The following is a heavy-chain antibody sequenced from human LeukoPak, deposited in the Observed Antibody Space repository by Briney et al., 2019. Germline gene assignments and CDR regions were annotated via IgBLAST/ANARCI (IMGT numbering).Heavy chain of an antibody. D-gene: IGHD1-1*01. CDR2: ISSSSSTI. J-gene: IGHJ3*02. CDR3: ARRESPSGDAFDI. V-gene: IGHV3-48*02. Sequence: GGSLRLSCAASGFTFSSYSMNWVRQALGKGLEWVSYISSSSSTIYYADSVKGRFTISRDNAKNSLYLQMNSLRDEDTAVYYCARRESPSGDAFDIWGQGTMVTVSS. CDR1: GFTFSSYS.